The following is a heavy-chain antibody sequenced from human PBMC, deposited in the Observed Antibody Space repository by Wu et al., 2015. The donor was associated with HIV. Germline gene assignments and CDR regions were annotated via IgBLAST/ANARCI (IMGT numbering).Heavy chain of an antibody. CDR2: INPNSGGT. J-gene: IGHJ3*02. CDR3: ARERSAAGTEGAFDI. V-gene: IGHV1-2*02. CDR1: GYTFTGYY. D-gene: IGHD6-13*01. Sequence: QVQLVQSGAEVKKPGASVKVSCKASGYTFTGYYMHWVRQAPGQGLEWMGWINPNSGGTNYAQKFQGRVTMTRDTSISTAYMELSRLRSDDTAVYYCARERSAAGTEGAFDIWGQGTMVTVSS.